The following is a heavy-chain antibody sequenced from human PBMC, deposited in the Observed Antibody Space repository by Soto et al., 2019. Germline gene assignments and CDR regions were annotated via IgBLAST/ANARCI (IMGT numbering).Heavy chain of an antibody. Sequence: QVQLQESGPGLVKPSETLSLTCTVSGGSISSYYWNWIRQPPGKGLEWIGYIYYSGSTNYNSYPKSRGTISVDTSKHQFSLKLSSVTAADTAVYYCAREGLTGTIGLYYYYGLDVWGQGTTVTVSS. CDR3: AREGLTGTIGLYYYYGLDV. CDR2: IYYSGST. V-gene: IGHV4-59*01. CDR1: GGSISSYY. D-gene: IGHD1-7*01. J-gene: IGHJ6*02.